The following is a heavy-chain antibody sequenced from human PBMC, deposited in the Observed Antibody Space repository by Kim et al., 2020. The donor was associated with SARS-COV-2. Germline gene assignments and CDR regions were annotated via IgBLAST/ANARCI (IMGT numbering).Heavy chain of an antibody. CDR3: AKRALGASWSFDY. D-gene: IGHD6-13*01. CDR1: GFTFSSFA. CDR2: ISYDGNKQ. J-gene: IGHJ4*02. Sequence: GGSLRLSCGASGFTFSSFAMHWVRQAPGKGLEWVAVISYDGNKQYYADSVKGRFTISRDDSKNTVYLQMNSLRADDTAVYYCAKRALGASWSFDYWGQGTLVTVFS. V-gene: IGHV3-30*18.